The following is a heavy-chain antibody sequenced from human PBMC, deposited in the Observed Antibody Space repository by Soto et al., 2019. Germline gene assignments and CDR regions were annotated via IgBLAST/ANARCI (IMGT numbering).Heavy chain of an antibody. V-gene: IGHV1-2*04. D-gene: IGHD3-22*01. J-gene: IGHJ6*02. CDR2: INPNSGGT. CDR3: ARAPPLNYDSSGYYPHYYYYYGMDV. Sequence: QVQLVQSGAEVKKPGASVKVSCKASGYTFTGYYMHWVRQAPGQGLEWMGWINPNSGGTNYAQKVQGWVTMTRDTSISTAYMELSRLRSDDTAVYYCARAPPLNYDSSGYYPHYYYYYGMDVWGQGTTVTVSS. CDR1: GYTFTGYY.